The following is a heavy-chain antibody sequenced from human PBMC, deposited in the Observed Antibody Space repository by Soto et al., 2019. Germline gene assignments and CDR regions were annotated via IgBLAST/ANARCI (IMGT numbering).Heavy chain of an antibody. J-gene: IGHJ4*02. CDR1: GFTFSNYA. Sequence: GSLRLSCAASGFTFSNYAMSWVRQAPGQGLEWVSAFTDSGTSTYYADSVKGRFTISRDNSKNTLYLQMNSLRADDTAIYYCARLSPGPDYWGQGALVTVSS. CDR3: ARLSPGPDY. V-gene: IGHV3-23*01. CDR2: FTDSGTST. D-gene: IGHD2-21*02.